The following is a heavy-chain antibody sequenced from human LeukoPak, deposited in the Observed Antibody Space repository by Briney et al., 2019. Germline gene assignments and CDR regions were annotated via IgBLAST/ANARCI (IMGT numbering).Heavy chain of an antibody. CDR1: GYTLTELS. CDR2: FDPEDGET. V-gene: IGHV1-24*01. CDR3: ASIVLLSGWFDP. Sequence: ASVKVSCKFSGYTLTELSMHWVRQAPGKGLEWMGGFDPEDGETIYAQKFQGRVTMTEDTSTDTAYMELSSLRSEDTAVYYCASIVLLSGWFDPWGQGTLVTVSS. D-gene: IGHD3-10*01. J-gene: IGHJ5*02.